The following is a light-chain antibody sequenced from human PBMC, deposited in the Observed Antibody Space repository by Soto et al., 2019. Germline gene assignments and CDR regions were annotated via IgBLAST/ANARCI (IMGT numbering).Light chain of an antibody. J-gene: IGLJ2*01. CDR3: AAWDDSLKGAV. Sequence: QPVLTQPPSASGTPGQRVTISCSGSSSNIGTNTVNWYQHLPGTAPKLLIYSNNQRPSGVPDRFSGSKSGTSGSLAISGLQFEDEADYYCAAWDDSLKGAVFGGGTQLTVL. CDR2: SNN. CDR1: SSNIGTNT. V-gene: IGLV1-44*01.